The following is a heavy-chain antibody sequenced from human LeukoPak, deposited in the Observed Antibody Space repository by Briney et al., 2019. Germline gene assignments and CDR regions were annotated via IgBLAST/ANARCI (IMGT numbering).Heavy chain of an antibody. CDR1: GFTFSSYS. V-gene: IGHV3-7*01. CDR2: IQQDGSEK. D-gene: IGHD2-2*02. CDR3: ARHILYCSSTSCYNLGWFDP. Sequence: GGSLRLSCAASGFTFSSYSMSWVRQAPGKGLEWVANIQQDGSEKYYVDSVKGRFTISRDSARNSLYLQMNSLRAEDTAVYYCARHILYCSSTSCYNLGWFDPWGQGTLVTVSS. J-gene: IGHJ5*02.